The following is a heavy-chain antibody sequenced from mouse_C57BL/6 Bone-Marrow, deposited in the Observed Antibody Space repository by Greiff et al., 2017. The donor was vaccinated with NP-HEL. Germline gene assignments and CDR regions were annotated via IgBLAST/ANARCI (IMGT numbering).Heavy chain of an antibody. Sequence: VQLVESGAELVRPGASVTLSCKASGYTFTDYEMHWVKQTPVHGLEWIGAIDPETGGTAYNQKFKGKAILTADKSSSTAYMELRSLTSEDSAVYYCTREGYYGSSLTYAMDYWGQGTSVTVSS. J-gene: IGHJ4*01. D-gene: IGHD1-1*01. CDR3: TREGYYGSSLTYAMDY. V-gene: IGHV1-15*01. CDR2: IDPETGGT. CDR1: GYTFTDYE.